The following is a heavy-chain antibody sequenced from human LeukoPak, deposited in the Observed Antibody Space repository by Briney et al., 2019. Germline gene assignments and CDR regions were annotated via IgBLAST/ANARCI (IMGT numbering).Heavy chain of an antibody. Sequence: PGGSLRLSCAASGFTFSSYAMSWVRQAPGKGLEWVSAISGSGGSTYYADSVKGRFTISRDNSKNTLYLQMNSLRAEDTAVYYCAKDLIGGYYDSSGYTFDYWGQGTLVTVSS. J-gene: IGHJ4*02. CDR3: AKDLIGGYYDSSGYTFDY. V-gene: IGHV3-23*01. CDR1: GFTFSSYA. CDR2: ISGSGGST. D-gene: IGHD3-22*01.